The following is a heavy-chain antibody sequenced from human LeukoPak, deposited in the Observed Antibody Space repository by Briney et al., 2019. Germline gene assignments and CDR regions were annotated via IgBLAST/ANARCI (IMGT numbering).Heavy chain of an antibody. V-gene: IGHV3-48*03. CDR3: ARWRYRYGRYFDY. CDR1: GFTFSSYE. D-gene: IGHD5-18*01. J-gene: IGHJ4*02. Sequence: GGSLRLSCAASGFTFSSYEMNWVRQAPGKGLEWVSYISSSGSTIYYAGSVEGRFTISRDNAKNSVYLQMNSLRAEDTAVYYCARWRYRYGRYFDYWGQGTLVTVSS. CDR2: ISSSGSTI.